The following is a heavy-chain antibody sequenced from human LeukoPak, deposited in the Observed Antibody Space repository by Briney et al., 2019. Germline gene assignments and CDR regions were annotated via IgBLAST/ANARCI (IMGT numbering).Heavy chain of an antibody. CDR1: GYSISSGYY. V-gene: IGHV4-38-2*01. CDR3: ARSITMIVGVDAFDI. CDR2: IYHSGST. Sequence: SETLSLTCAVSGYSISSGYYWGWIRQPPGKGLEWIGSIYHSGSTYYNPSLKSRVTISVDTSKNQFSPKLSSVTAADTAVYCCARSITMIVGVDAFDIWGQGTMVTVSS. D-gene: IGHD3-22*01. J-gene: IGHJ3*02.